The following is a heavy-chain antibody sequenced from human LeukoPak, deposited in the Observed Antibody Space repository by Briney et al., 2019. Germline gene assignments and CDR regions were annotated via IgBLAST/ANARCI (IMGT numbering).Heavy chain of an antibody. CDR1: GGSISSYY. CDR2: IYYSGST. J-gene: IGHJ4*02. CDR3: ARGGGRGAAAYDY. V-gene: IGHV4-59*01. D-gene: IGHD6-13*01. Sequence: PSETLSLTCTVSGGSISSYYWSWIRQPPGKGLEWIGYIYYSGSTNYNPSLKSRVTISVDTSKNQFSLKPSSVTAADTAVYYCARGGGRGAAAYDYWGQGTLVTVSS.